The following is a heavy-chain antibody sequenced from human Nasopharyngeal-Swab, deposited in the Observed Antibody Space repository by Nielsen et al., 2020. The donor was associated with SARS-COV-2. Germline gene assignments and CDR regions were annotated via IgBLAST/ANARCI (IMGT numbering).Heavy chain of an antibody. CDR1: GFTFDDYA. J-gene: IGHJ5*01. CDR3: ARDRDVDFLDS. V-gene: IGHV3-20*04. Sequence: GGSLRLSCAASGFTFDDYALSWVRQVPGKGLEWVSRITWNGDSTGYVDSVKGRFTISRDSANNSLFLQMNSLRAEDTAIYYCARDRDVDFLDSWGQGTLVTVSS. CDR2: ITWNGDST. D-gene: IGHD5-24*01.